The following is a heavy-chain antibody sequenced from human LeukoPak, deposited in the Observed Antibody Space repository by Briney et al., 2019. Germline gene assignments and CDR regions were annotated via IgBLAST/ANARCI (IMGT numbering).Heavy chain of an antibody. V-gene: IGHV3-48*02. CDR2: ISSSGRTT. CDR3: ATSGTYRFDY. Sequence: PGGSLRLSCAASGFTFSNYNMNWVRQAPGKGLEWIPYISSSGRTTNYADSVKGRFTISRDNAKNSLYLQMNSLKDGDTAVYYCATSGTYRFDYWGQGTLVTVSS. D-gene: IGHD1-26*01. CDR1: GFTFSNYN. J-gene: IGHJ4*02.